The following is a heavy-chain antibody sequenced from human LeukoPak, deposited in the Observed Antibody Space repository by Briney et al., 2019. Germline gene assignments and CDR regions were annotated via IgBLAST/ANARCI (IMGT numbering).Heavy chain of an antibody. CDR3: ARDLVVVPAAIRRAFDP. J-gene: IGHJ5*02. CDR1: GITFSVYW. D-gene: IGHD2-2*02. CDR2: IKPDGSEK. V-gene: IGHV3-7*01. Sequence: PGGSLRLSCAASGITFSVYWMSWVRQAPGKGLEWVANIKPDGSEKYYVDSVKGRFTISRDNAKNSLYLQMNSLRAEDTAVYYCARDLVVVPAAIRRAFDPWGQGTLVTVSS.